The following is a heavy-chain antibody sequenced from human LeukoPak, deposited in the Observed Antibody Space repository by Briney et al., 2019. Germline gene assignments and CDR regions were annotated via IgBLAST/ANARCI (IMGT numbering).Heavy chain of an antibody. CDR3: ATPIAAAGIVGPYYGMDV. CDR1: GFTVSSNY. D-gene: IGHD6-13*01. CDR2: IYSGGST. J-gene: IGHJ6*02. V-gene: IGHV3-53*01. Sequence: PGGSRRLSCAASGFTVSSNYMSWVRQAPGKGLEWVSVIYSGGSTYYADSVKGRFTISRDNSKNTLYLQMNSLRAEDTAVYYCATPIAAAGIVGPYYGMDVWGQGTTVTVSS.